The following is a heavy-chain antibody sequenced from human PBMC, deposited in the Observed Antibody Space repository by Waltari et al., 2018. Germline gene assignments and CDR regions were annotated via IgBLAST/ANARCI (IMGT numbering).Heavy chain of an antibody. V-gene: IGHV1-69*10. D-gene: IGHD7-27*01. Sequence: QVQLVQSGAEVKKPGSSVKVSCKASGGTFSSYAISWVRQAPGQGLGWMGGIIPILGIANYAQKFQGRVTITADKSTSTAYMELSSLRSEDTAVYYCAREGPTGDGYNGQNSDAFDIWGQGTMVTVSS. J-gene: IGHJ3*02. CDR2: IIPILGIA. CDR3: AREGPTGDGYNGQNSDAFDI. CDR1: GGTFSSYA.